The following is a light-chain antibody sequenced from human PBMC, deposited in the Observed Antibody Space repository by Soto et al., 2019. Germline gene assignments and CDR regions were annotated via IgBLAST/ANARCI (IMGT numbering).Light chain of an antibody. CDR2: GAF. CDR3: QQDYNSPPT. Sequence: LAPGERVTLSCRASQSVSSNYLIWFQQKPGQAPRLLICGAFTRATGIPARFSGSGSGTDFTLTISSLQPEDFAVYDCQQDYNSPPTFGQGTKVDIK. J-gene: IGKJ1*01. CDR1: QSVSSNY. V-gene: IGKV3D-7*01.